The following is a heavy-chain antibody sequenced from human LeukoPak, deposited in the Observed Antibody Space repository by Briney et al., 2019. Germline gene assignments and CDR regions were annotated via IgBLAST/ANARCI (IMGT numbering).Heavy chain of an antibody. Sequence: RASVKVSCKASGYTFTIYAMNWVRQAPGQGREWMGWINTNTGNPTYAQRFTGRFVFSLDTSVSTAYLQISSLKAEDTAVYYCARDHPYDFWSGYPVEDAFDIWGQGTMVTVSS. D-gene: IGHD3-3*01. CDR1: GYTFTIYA. J-gene: IGHJ3*02. V-gene: IGHV7-4-1*02. CDR2: INTNTGNP. CDR3: ARDHPYDFWSGYPVEDAFDI.